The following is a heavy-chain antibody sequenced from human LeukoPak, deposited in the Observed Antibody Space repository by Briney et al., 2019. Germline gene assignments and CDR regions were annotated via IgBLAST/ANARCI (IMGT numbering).Heavy chain of an antibody. J-gene: IGHJ4*02. D-gene: IGHD6-19*01. CDR2: IYPGDSDT. CDR1: GYSFTSYW. V-gene: IGHV5-51*01. CDR3: ARVYSSGWYKKGLFDY. Sequence: GESLKISCKGSGYSFTSYWIGWVRQMPGKGLEWMGIIYPGDSDTRYSPSFQGQVTISADKSISTAYLQWSSLKASDTAMYYCARVYSSGWYKKGLFDYWGQGTLVTVSS.